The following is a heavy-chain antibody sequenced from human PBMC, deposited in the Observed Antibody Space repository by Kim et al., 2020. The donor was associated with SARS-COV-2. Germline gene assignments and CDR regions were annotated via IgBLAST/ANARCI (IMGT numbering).Heavy chain of an antibody. D-gene: IGHD2-21*02. CDR2: IWYDGSNK. V-gene: IGHV3-33*01. CDR3: ARDIVSADYCGGDCYYYYYYGMDV. Sequence: GGSLRLSCAASRFTFSSYGMHWVRQAPGKGLEWVAVIWYDGSNKYYADSVKGRFTISRDNSKNTLYLQMNSLRAEDTAVYYCARDIVSADYCGGDCYYYYYYGMDVWGQGTTVTVSS. J-gene: IGHJ6*02. CDR1: RFTFSSYG.